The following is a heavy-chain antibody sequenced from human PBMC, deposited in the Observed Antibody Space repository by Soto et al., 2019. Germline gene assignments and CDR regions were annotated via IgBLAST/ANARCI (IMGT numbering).Heavy chain of an antibody. Sequence: ASVKVSCKASGYTFTGYYMHWVRQAPGQGLEWMGWINPNSGGTNYAQKFQGWVTMTRDTSISTAYMELSRLRSDDTAVYYCARDRAGNSSSWYRFDPWGQGTLVTFSS. V-gene: IGHV1-2*04. CDR3: ARDRAGNSSSWYRFDP. J-gene: IGHJ5*02. D-gene: IGHD6-13*01. CDR1: GYTFTGYY. CDR2: INPNSGGT.